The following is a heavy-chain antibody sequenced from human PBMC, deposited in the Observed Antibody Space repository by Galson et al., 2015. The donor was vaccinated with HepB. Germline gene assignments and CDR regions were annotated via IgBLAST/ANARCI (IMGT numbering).Heavy chain of an antibody. Sequence: QSGAEVKKPGDSLKISSKGSGYSFTSYWIAWVRQMPGKGLEWMGIIYPDDSDTRYSPSFQGQVTISADKSISTAYLQWSSLKASDTAMYYCARRSSSAAGGRGLDVWGQGTTVTVSS. J-gene: IGHJ6*02. CDR3: ARRSSSAAGGRGLDV. D-gene: IGHD6-6*01. CDR2: IYPDDSDT. V-gene: IGHV5-51*01. CDR1: GYSFTSYW.